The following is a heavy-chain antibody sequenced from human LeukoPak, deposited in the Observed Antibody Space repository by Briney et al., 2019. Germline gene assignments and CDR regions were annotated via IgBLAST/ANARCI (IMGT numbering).Heavy chain of an antibody. J-gene: IGHJ4*02. CDR3: TKGIAIPH. CDR2: MNANSGNT. D-gene: IGHD2-21*01. CDR1: GYTFTYYD. Sequence: ASVKVSCKTSGYTFTYYDMNWVRQATGQGLEWMGWMNANSGNTGYAQKFQGRVTMTRNTSITTAYMELSNLRSEDTAVYYCTKGIAIPHWGQGTLVTVSS. V-gene: IGHV1-8*01.